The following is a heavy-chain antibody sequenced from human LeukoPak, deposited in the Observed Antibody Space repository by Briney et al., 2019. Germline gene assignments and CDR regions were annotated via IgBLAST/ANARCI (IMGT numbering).Heavy chain of an antibody. CDR1: GGSISSYY. Sequence: PSETLSLTCTVSGGSISSYYWSWIRQPAGKGLEWIGRIYTSGSTNYNPSLKSRVTISVDTSKNQFSLKLSPVTAADTAVYYCARGRNNWNYGYYYYGMDVWGQGTTVTVSS. CDR3: ARGRNNWNYGYYYYGMDV. V-gene: IGHV4-4*07. D-gene: IGHD1-7*01. J-gene: IGHJ6*02. CDR2: IYTSGST.